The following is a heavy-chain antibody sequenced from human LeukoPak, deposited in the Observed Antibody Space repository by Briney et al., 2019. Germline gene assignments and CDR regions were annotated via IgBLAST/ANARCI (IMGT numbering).Heavy chain of an antibody. D-gene: IGHD2-2*01. J-gene: IGHJ6*03. CDR2: IKQDGSEK. Sequence: GGSLRLSCAASGFTFSSYWMSWVRQAPGKGLEWVANIKQDGSEKYYVDSVKGGFTIYRANAKNSLYLQMNRLRAEDTAVYYCARVVEVPAAQYYYYYYYMDVWGKGTTVTVSS. CDR1: GFTFSSYW. CDR3: ARVVEVPAAQYYYYYYYMDV. V-gene: IGHV3-7*01.